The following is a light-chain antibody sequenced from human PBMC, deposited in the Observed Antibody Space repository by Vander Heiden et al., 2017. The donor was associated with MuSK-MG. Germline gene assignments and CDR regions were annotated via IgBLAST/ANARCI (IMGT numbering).Light chain of an antibody. CDR3: LQDSTSPRT. CDR2: GAS. J-gene: IGKJ1*01. V-gene: IGKV3-20*01. Sequence: EIVLTQSPGTLSLSPGERATLSCRASQSVSSSFLAWYQQKPGQAPRLLIYGASSRATGIPDRFSGSGSGTDFTLIISRLEPEDFAVYYCLQDSTSPRTFGHGTKVEIK. CDR1: QSVSSSF.